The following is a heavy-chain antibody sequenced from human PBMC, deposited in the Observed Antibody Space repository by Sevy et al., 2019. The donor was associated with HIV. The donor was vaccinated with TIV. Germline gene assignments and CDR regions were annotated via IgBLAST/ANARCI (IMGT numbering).Heavy chain of an antibody. CDR2: ISGSGVGT. CDR3: AMENYYGSGSAFDH. Sequence: GGSLRLSCAASGLTFDSYAMSWVRQAPGKGLEWVSGISGSGVGTYYADSVKGRFTISRDNSKNTLYLQMNSLRGEDTALYYCAMENYYGSGSAFDHWGQGTLVTVSS. V-gene: IGHV3-23*01. J-gene: IGHJ4*02. CDR1: GLTFDSYA. D-gene: IGHD3-10*01.